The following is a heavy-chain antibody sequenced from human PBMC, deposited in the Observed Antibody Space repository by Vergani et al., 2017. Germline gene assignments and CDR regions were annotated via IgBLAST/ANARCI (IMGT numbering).Heavy chain of an antibody. D-gene: IGHD1-14*01. CDR2: VEDSGYF. J-gene: IGHJ4*02. CDR3: ARSIVSRNPPDYFDN. CDR1: GGSLSGYY. Sequence: QVQLQESGPGLVRPSETLSLTCTVLGGSLSGYYWNWIRQTPGEGLEWIGYVEDSGYFNYNPSLKTRVSMSPDTSNNQFSLMLSSVTVADTAVYYCARSIVSRNPPDYFDNWGQGTLVTVSS. V-gene: IGHV4-59*01.